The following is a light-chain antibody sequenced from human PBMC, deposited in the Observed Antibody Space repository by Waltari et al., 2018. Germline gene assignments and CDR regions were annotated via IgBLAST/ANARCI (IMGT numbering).Light chain of an antibody. CDR1: QSFSIY. CDR3: QQRINWPIT. CDR2: DAS. V-gene: IGKV3-11*01. J-gene: IGKJ5*01. Sequence: VTLSCRTRQSFSIYLAWYQQKPCQAPRLLIYDASNRATGIPARFSGSGSVTDFTLTISSLEPEDFAVYYCQQRINWPITFGQGTRLDIK.